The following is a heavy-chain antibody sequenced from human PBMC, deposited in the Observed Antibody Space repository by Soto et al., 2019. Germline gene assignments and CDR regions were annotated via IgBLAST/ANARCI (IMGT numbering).Heavy chain of an antibody. Sequence: NPSETLSLTCTVSVGSISSYYWSWIRQPPGKGLEWIGYIYYSGSTNYNPSLKSRVTISVDTSKNQFSLKLSSVTAADTAVYYCARYRGTAMVNYFDYWGQGTLVTVSS. CDR1: VGSISSYY. V-gene: IGHV4-59*01. D-gene: IGHD5-18*01. J-gene: IGHJ4*02. CDR2: IYYSGST. CDR3: ARYRGTAMVNYFDY.